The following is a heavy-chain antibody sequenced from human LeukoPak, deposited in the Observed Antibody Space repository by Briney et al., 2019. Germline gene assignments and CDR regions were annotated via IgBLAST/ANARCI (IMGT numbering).Heavy chain of an antibody. CDR1: GYTFTSYG. V-gene: IGHV1-18*01. J-gene: IGHJ4*02. CDR3: ARDVAYCSGGSCYLLDY. CDR2: ISVYNDNT. Sequence: ASVKVSCKASGYTFTSYGISWVRQAPGQGLEWMGWISVYNDNTNYAQKLQGGVAMTTDTSTSTAYMELRSLRSDDTAVYYCARDVAYCSGGSCYLLDYWGQGTLVTVSS. D-gene: IGHD2-15*01.